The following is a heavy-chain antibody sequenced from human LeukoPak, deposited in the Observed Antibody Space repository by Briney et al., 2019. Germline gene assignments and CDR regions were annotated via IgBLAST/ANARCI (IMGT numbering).Heavy chain of an antibody. Sequence: PGGSLRLSCAASGFTFSSYSMNWVRQAPGKGLEWVSSNSSSSSYIYYADSVKGRFTISRDNAKNSLYLQMNSLRAEDTAVYYCARGEAVAGFLDYWGQGTLVTVSS. CDR3: ARGEAVAGFLDY. J-gene: IGHJ4*02. CDR2: NSSSSSYI. CDR1: GFTFSSYS. V-gene: IGHV3-21*01. D-gene: IGHD6-19*01.